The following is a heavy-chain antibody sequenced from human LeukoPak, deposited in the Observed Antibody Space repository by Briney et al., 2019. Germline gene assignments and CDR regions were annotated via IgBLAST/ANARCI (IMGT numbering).Heavy chain of an antibody. D-gene: IGHD1-1*01. CDR3: ARGTRPDY. Sequence: GGSLRLSCAASGFTFSSYWMHWVRQAPGKGLEWVSYITSRGTSTYCADSVKGRFTISRDNAKNSLYLQMNSLGAEDTAVYYCARGTRPDYWGQGTLVTVSS. V-gene: IGHV3-48*03. CDR2: ITSRGTST. J-gene: IGHJ4*02. CDR1: GFTFSSYW.